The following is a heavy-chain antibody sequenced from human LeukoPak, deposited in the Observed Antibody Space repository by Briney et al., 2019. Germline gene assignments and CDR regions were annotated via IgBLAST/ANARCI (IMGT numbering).Heavy chain of an antibody. Sequence: PGGSLRLSCAASGFTFSSYAMSWVRQAPGKGLEWVSAISGSGGSTYYADSVKGRFTISRDNSKNTLYLQMNSLRAEDTAVYYCAKSPLYYYGSGSYTDYWGQGTLVTVSS. J-gene: IGHJ4*02. V-gene: IGHV3-23*01. D-gene: IGHD3-10*01. CDR3: AKSPLYYYGSGSYTDY. CDR1: GFTFSSYA. CDR2: ISGSGGST.